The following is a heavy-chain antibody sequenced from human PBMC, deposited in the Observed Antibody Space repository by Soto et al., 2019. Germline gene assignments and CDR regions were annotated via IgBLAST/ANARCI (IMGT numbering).Heavy chain of an antibody. CDR1: GDSVSSNSAA. V-gene: IGHV6-1*01. Sequence: SQTLSLTCAISGDSVSSNSAAWNWIRQSPSRGLEWLRRTYYRSKWYNDYAVSVKSRITINPDTSKNQFSLQLNSVTPEDTAVYYCAIVLNYYDSSGYHNWFDPWGQGTLVTVSS. CDR3: AIVLNYYDSSGYHNWFDP. J-gene: IGHJ5*02. CDR2: TYYRSKWYN. D-gene: IGHD3-22*01.